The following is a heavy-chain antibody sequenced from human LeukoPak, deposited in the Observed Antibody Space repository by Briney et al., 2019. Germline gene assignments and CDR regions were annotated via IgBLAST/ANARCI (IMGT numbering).Heavy chain of an antibody. CDR3: ARACTTFITQWCFSDF. Sequence: ASVKVSCKASRYSFTTYVITWVRQAPGQGPEWLGWINPQNGNTNSAQRFQGRVTMTTDTSTNTAYMELRSLTSDDTAVYYCARACTTFITQWCFSDFWGQGTLVTVSS. CDR1: RYSFTTYV. CDR2: INPQNGNT. D-gene: IGHD2/OR15-2a*01. J-gene: IGHJ4*02. V-gene: IGHV1-18*04.